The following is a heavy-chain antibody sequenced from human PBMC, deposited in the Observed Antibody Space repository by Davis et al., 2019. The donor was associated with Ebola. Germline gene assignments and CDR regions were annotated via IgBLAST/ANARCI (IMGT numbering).Heavy chain of an antibody. CDR2: INPGDGGT. D-gene: IGHD3-10*01. CDR1: GYSFTNYY. V-gene: IGHV1-46*01. J-gene: IGHJ4*02. Sequence: ASVKVSCKASGYSFTNYYIHWVRRAPGQGLEWVGLINPGDGGTAYAQKFQGTVTVTSDTSASTVYLELSSLRSEDTAVYYCARELRQPKVSGPDHWGQGTLVTVSS. CDR3: ARELRQPKVSGPDH.